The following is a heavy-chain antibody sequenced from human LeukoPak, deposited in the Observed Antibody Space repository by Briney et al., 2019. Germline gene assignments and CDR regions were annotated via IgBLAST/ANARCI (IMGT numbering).Heavy chain of an antibody. V-gene: IGHV3-64D*06. CDR2: FSSDGSST. CDR3: VKTLKYYGSGRGLFDS. D-gene: IGHD3-10*01. Sequence: PGGSLRLSCSASGFTFSSSAMYWVRQAPGKGLEYVSAFSSDGSSTFYADSVKGRFTISRDNSKNMLYPQMSSLRADDTAVYYCVKTLKYYGSGRGLFDSWGQGTLVTVSS. CDR1: GFTFSSSA. J-gene: IGHJ4*02.